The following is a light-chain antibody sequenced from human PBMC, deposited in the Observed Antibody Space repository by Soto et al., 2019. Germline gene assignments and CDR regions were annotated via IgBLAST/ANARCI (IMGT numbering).Light chain of an antibody. J-gene: IGKJ1*01. Sequence: EIVLTQSPGTLSLSPGQRASLSCMASQIVSNNYLDWYQQKSGQAPRLLIYGASNRATRIPHRLSGSGSGTDFTVTIRRLEPEDFAVYYCQQYGSSGTFGQGTKVEIK. CDR3: QQYGSSGT. V-gene: IGKV3-20*01. CDR2: GAS. CDR1: QIVSNNY.